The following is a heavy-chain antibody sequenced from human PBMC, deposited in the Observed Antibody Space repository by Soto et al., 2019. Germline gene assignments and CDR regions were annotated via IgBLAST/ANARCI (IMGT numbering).Heavy chain of an antibody. CDR1: GFTFSSYA. J-gene: IGHJ6*02. D-gene: IGHD4-17*01. V-gene: IGHV3-30-3*01. CDR2: ISYDGSNK. Sequence: QVQLVESGGGVVQPGRSLRLSCAASGFTFSSYAMHWVRQAPGKGLERVAVISYDGSNKYYADSVKGRFTISRDNSKNTLYLDMNSLRAEDTAVYYCARADMTTVTTFRYYYYYYGMDVWGQGTTVTVSS. CDR3: ARADMTTVTTFRYYYYYYGMDV.